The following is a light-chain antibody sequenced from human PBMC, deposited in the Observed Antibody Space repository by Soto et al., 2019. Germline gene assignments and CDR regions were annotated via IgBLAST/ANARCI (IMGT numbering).Light chain of an antibody. J-gene: IGKJ1*01. V-gene: IGKV1-5*01. CDR1: QSISSW. CDR2: DAS. CDR3: QQYNSYPWT. Sequence: DIQMTQSPSTLSASVGDRVTITCRASQSISSWLAWYQQQPGKAPKLLIYDASSLESGVPSRFSGSGSGTEFTLTISSLQPDDFATYYCQQYNSYPWTFGQGTTVEIK.